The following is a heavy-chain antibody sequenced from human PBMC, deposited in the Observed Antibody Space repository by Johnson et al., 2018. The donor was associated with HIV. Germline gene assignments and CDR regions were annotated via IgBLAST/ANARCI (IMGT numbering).Heavy chain of an antibody. CDR3: AKDHQDYGVNSDAFDI. CDR1: GFSVRNYG. D-gene: IGHD4-23*01. CDR2: IGTAGDT. Sequence: DVQLVESGGGVVLPGRSLGLSCAASGFSVRNYGMHWVRQATGKGLEWVSAIGTAGDTYYPGSVKGRFTISRENAKNSLYLQMNSLRAGDTAVNYCAKDHQDYGVNSDAFDIWGQGTVVTVS. J-gene: IGHJ3*02. V-gene: IGHV3-13*01.